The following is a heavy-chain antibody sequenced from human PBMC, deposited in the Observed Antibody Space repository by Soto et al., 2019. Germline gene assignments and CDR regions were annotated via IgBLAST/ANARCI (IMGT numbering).Heavy chain of an antibody. D-gene: IGHD2-15*01. CDR1: GYSFTSYA. CDR2: INTGNGNT. J-gene: IGHJ6*02. V-gene: IGHV1-3*04. Sequence: GASVQVSCKASGYSFTSYAMHWVRQAPGQRLEWMGWINTGNGNTKYSQKFQGRVTITRDTFASTAYMELSSLRSEDTAVYYCASLCGGSCYDSDVWGQGTTVNVSS. CDR3: ASLCGGSCYDSDV.